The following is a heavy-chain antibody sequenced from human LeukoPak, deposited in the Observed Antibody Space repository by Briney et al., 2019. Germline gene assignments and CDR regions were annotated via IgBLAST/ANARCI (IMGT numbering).Heavy chain of an antibody. J-gene: IGHJ4*02. CDR3: ARGNYYDSSGYSYYFDY. Sequence: PGGSLRLSCAASGFTFSSYWMSWVRQAPGKGLEWVANIKQDGSEKYYVDSVKGRFTISRDNAKNSLYLQMNSLRAEDTAVYYCARGNYYDSSGYSYYFDYWGQGTLVTVSS. CDR2: IKQDGSEK. V-gene: IGHV3-7*04. D-gene: IGHD3-22*01. CDR1: GFTFSSYW.